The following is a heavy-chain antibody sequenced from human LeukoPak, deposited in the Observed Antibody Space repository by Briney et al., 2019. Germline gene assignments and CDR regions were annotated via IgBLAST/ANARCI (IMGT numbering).Heavy chain of an antibody. CDR3: ARSDPITMVRGVTVYYYGMDV. J-gene: IGHJ6*01. V-gene: IGHV3-48*04. CDR2: ISSSGSTI. Sequence: GGSLRLSCAASGFTFSSYSMNWVRQAPGKGLEWVSYISSSGSTIYYADSVKGRFTISRDNAKNSLYLQMNSLRAEDTAVYYCARSDPITMVRGVTVYYYGMDVWGQGTTVTVSS. D-gene: IGHD3-10*01. CDR1: GFTFSSYS.